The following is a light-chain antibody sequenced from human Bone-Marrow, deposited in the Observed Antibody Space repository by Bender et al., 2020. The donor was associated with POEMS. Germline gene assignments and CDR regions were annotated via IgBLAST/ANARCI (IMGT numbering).Light chain of an antibody. J-gene: IGLJ1*01. CDR1: SSDIGGYNY. CDR2: DVS. CDR3: SSYTDISSALDV. V-gene: IGLV2-14*03. Sequence: QSALTQPASVSGSPGQSITISCTGTSSDIGGYNYVSWYQQHPGRAPKLIIYDVSNRPSGVSNRFSGSKSGNTASLTISGLQAEDEADYYCSSYTDISSALDVFGTGTKVTVL.